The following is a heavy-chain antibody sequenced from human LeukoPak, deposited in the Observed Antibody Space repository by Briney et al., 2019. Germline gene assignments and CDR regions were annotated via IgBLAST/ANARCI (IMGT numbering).Heavy chain of an antibody. CDR1: GGSISSSTYY. CDR3: ARVRDYYDSSGQGSNWFDP. J-gene: IGHJ5*02. CDR2: IYYSGST. Sequence: SETPSLTCTVSGGSISSSTYYWGWIRQPPGKGLEWIGTIYYSGSTYYNPSLKSRVTISLDTSKNQFALKLSSVTAADTAVYYCARVRDYYDSSGQGSNWFDPWGQGTLVTVSS. V-gene: IGHV4-39*06. D-gene: IGHD3-22*01.